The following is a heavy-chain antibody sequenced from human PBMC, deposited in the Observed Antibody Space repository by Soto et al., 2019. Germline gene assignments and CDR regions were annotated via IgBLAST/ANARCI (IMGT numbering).Heavy chain of an antibody. CDR1: GYTFTSYG. Sequence: QVQLVQSGAEVKKPGASVKVSCKASGYTFTSYGISWVRQAPGQGLEWMGWISAYNGNTSYAQKLQGRVTMTTDTATCTAYMELRRLRSDDTAVYYYERDGITMVRGGIIYSRPFDYWGQGAPVTVAS. J-gene: IGHJ4*02. CDR2: ISAYNGNT. V-gene: IGHV1-18*01. CDR3: ERDGITMVRGGIIYSRPFDY. D-gene: IGHD3-10*01.